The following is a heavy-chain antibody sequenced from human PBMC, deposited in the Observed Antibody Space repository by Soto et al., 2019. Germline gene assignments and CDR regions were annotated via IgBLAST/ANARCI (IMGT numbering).Heavy chain of an antibody. J-gene: IGHJ4*02. CDR3: ARGTHYDFWSGCYLDY. V-gene: IGHV4-59*01. CDR2: IYYSGST. CDR1: GGSISSYY. Sequence: PSETLSPTCTVSGGSISSYYWSWIRQPPGKGLEWIGYIYYSGSTNYNPSLKSRVTISVDTSKNQFSLKLSSVTAADTAVYYCARGTHYDFWSGCYLDYWGQGTLVTVSS. D-gene: IGHD3-3*01.